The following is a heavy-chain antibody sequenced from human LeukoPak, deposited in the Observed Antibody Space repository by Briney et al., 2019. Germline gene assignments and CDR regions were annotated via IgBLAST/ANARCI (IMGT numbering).Heavy chain of an antibody. V-gene: IGHV1-46*01. Sequence: ASVKVSCKASGYTFTSYYVHWVRQAPGQGLDWMGIVNPSGGSTTYAQKFQGRVTMTRDTSTSTAYMELSSLSTVGTAVYYCARDDYDIVVVPAAIRGGDAFDIWGQGTMVTVSS. CDR1: GYTFTSYY. CDR3: ARDDYDIVVVPAAIRGGDAFDI. J-gene: IGHJ3*02. D-gene: IGHD2-2*02. CDR2: VNPSGGST.